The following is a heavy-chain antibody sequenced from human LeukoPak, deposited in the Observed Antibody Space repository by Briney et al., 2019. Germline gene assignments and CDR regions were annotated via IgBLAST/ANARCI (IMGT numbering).Heavy chain of an antibody. V-gene: IGHV4-39*01. CDR2: IFYNGKT. CDR3: ARHRDTGYYYYMDV. D-gene: IGHD1-1*01. CDR1: GGSISVSSYY. Sequence: SETLSLTCTVSGGSISVSSYYWGWIRQPPGKGLEWIGNIFYNGKTYYNPSLKSRVTISVDTSKNQFSLKLSSVTAADTAVYLCARHRDTGYYYYMDVWGTGTTVTVSS. J-gene: IGHJ6*03.